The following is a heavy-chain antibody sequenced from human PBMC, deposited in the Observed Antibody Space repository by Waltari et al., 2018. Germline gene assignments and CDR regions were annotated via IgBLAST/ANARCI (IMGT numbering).Heavy chain of an antibody. CDR1: GGSFSGYY. J-gene: IGHJ4*02. CDR2: SKQSGRT. Sequence: QVQLQQWGAGLLKPSETLSLTCAVYGGSFSGYYWSWIRQPPGRGLEWIGESKQSGRTNDNRSLKRRVTISVDTSKNQVSLKLSSGTAADTAVYYGARGGYSSSWYSYTPVDYWGQGTLVTVSS. V-gene: IGHV4-34*01. CDR3: ARGGYSSSWYSYTPVDY. D-gene: IGHD6-13*01.